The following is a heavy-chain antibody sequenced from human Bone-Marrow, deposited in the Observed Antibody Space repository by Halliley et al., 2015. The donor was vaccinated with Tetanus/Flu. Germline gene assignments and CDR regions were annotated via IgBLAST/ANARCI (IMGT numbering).Heavy chain of an antibody. Sequence: SLRLSCAASGFIFSSYEMNWVRQASGKGLEWVSYISSSGSTLYYADSVKGRFTISRDNAKNSLYLQMNTLRAEDTAVYSCARSSEWLVNYAFDIWGQGTMVPVSS. CDR1: GFIFSSYE. J-gene: IGHJ3*02. D-gene: IGHD6-19*01. CDR2: ISSSGSTL. CDR3: ARSSEWLVNYAFDI. V-gene: IGHV3-48*03.